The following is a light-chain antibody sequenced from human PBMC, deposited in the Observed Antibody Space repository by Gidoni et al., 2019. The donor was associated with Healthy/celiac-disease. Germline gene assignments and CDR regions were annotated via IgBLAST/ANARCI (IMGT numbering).Light chain of an antibody. CDR1: QSLLHSNGYNY. CDR3: MQALQTPPYT. V-gene: IGKV2-28*01. J-gene: IGKJ2*01. Sequence: DLVITQSPLSLPFTPGEPASISCRSSQSLLHSNGYNYLDWYLQKPGQSPQLLIYLGSNRADGVPDRFSGSGSGTDCTLKISRVEAEDVGVYYCMQALQTPPYTFGQGTKLEIK. CDR2: LGS.